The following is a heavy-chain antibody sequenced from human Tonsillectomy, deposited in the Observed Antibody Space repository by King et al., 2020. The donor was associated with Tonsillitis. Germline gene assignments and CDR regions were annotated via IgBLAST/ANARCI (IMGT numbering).Heavy chain of an antibody. CDR2: ISYDESNK. D-gene: IGHD3-10*01. J-gene: IGHJ2*01. CDR1: GFTFSDFT. Sequence: VQLVESGGGVVQPGRSLRLSCEASGFTFSDFTMHWVRQAPGKGLQWVAVISYDESNKYYTDSVKGRFTISRDNSKNTLYLQMSSLRVEDTAVYFCAGDPHILQWFWSRDSWYLDLWGRGTLVAVSS. V-gene: IGHV3-30-3*01. CDR3: AGDPHILQWFWSRDSWYLDL.